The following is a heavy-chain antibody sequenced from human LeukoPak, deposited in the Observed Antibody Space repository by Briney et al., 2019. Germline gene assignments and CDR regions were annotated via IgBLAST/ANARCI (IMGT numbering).Heavy chain of an antibody. D-gene: IGHD2/OR15-2a*01. CDR2: IIPIFGTA. V-gene: IGHV1-69*05. CDR3: VRSTTEGSFDP. Sequence: ASVKVSCKASGGTFSSYAISWVRQAPGRGLEWMGGIIPIFGTANYAQKFQGRVTITTDESTSTAYMELSSLRSEDTAVYYCVRSTTEGSFDPWGQGTLVTVSS. CDR1: GGTFSSYA. J-gene: IGHJ5*02.